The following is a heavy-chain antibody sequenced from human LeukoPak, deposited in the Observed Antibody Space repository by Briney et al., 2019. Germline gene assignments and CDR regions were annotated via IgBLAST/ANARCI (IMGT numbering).Heavy chain of an antibody. J-gene: IGHJ4*02. CDR3: ARRGNYADY. Sequence: GGSLRLSCAVSGFTFSSYEMNWVRQAPGKGLEWVSYISTSGSTIHHADSVQGRFTISRENAKNSLYLQMNSLRVEDTAVYYCARRGNYADYWGQGTRVTVSS. CDR1: GFTFSSYE. D-gene: IGHD1-7*01. CDR2: ISTSGSTI. V-gene: IGHV3-48*03.